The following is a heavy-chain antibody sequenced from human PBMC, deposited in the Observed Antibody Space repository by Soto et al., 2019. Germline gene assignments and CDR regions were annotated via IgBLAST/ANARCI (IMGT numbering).Heavy chain of an antibody. Sequence: QVQLVQSGAEVKKPGASVKVSCRASGYTFTSYAIHWVRQAPGQRLEWMGWINTAKDNTKYSQKFQGRVPITRDTSASIVYMDLSSLRSEDTAVYYCARGSSWSYFDYWGQGTLVTVSS. CDR2: INTAKDNT. CDR3: ARGSSWSYFDY. D-gene: IGHD6-13*01. CDR1: GYTFTSYA. J-gene: IGHJ4*02. V-gene: IGHV1-3*04.